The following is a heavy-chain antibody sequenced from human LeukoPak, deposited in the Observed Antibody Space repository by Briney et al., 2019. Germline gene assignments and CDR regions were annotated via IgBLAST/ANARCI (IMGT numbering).Heavy chain of an antibody. Sequence: SETLSLTCTVSGGSISSSSYYWGWIRQPPGKGLEWIGSIYYSGSTYYNPSLKSRVTISVDTSKNQFSLKLSSVTAADTAVYYCARAVVGGNYYYYYMDVWGKGTTVTVSS. CDR1: GGSISSSSYY. V-gene: IGHV4-39*07. CDR2: IYYSGST. CDR3: ARAVVGGNYYYYYMDV. J-gene: IGHJ6*03. D-gene: IGHD1-26*01.